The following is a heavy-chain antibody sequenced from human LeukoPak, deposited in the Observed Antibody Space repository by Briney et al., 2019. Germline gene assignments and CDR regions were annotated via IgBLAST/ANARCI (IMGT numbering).Heavy chain of an antibody. J-gene: IGHJ5*02. CDR1: GGSISSSSYY. Sequence: SETLSLTCTVSGGSISSSSYYWGWIRQPPGKGLEWIGSIYYSGSTYYNPSLKSRVTISVDTSKNQFSLKLSSVTAADTAVYYCAGDRPHYGDYEGGFDPWGQGTLVTVSS. CDR2: IYYSGST. V-gene: IGHV4-39*02. D-gene: IGHD4-17*01. CDR3: AGDRPHYGDYEGGFDP.